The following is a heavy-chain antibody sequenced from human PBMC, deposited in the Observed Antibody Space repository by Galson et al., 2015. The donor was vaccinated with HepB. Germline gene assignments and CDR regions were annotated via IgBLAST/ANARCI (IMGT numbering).Heavy chain of an antibody. V-gene: IGHV3-7*03. J-gene: IGHJ4*02. CDR3: AKPLGGWLLGYFDY. CDR2: IKEDGSEK. Sequence: SLRLSCAASGFTFSSYRMSWVRQAPGKGLERVANIKEDGSEKNYVDSVKGRFTISRDNAKNTLYLQMNSLRAEDTAVYYCAKPLGGWLLGYFDYWGQGTLVTVSS. D-gene: IGHD5-24*01. CDR1: GFTFSSYR.